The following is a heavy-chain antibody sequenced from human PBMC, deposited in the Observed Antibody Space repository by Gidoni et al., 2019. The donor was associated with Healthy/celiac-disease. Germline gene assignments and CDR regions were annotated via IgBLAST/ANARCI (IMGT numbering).Heavy chain of an antibody. CDR1: VFTVRSNY. J-gene: IGHJ6*03. CDR3: ARGARGYSYGGYYYYYYMDV. V-gene: IGHV3-53*01. D-gene: IGHD5-18*01. Sequence: EVQLVESGGGLIQPGGSLRLSCAASVFTVRSNYMSWVRQAPGKGVEWVSVMYSGGSTYYADSVKGRFNISRDNSKNTLYLQMNSLRAEDTAVYYCARGARGYSYGGYYYYYYMDVWGKGTTVTVSS. CDR2: MYSGGST.